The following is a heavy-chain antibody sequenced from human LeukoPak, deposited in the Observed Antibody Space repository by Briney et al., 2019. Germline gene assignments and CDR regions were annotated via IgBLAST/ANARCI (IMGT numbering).Heavy chain of an antibody. CDR2: IHSSGNT. D-gene: IGHD4-23*01. Sequence: SETLSLTCTVAGGSISSYHWSWIRQAAGKGLEWIGRIHSSGNTNFNPSLKSRVTMSVDTSKNHLSLKLTSVTAADTAVYYCARQTTVITGPFDYWGQGTLVTVSS. V-gene: IGHV4-4*07. CDR1: GGSISSYH. J-gene: IGHJ4*02. CDR3: ARQTTVITGPFDY.